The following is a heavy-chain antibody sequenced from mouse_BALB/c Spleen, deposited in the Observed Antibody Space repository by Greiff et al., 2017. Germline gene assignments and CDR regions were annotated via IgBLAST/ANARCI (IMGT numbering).Heavy chain of an antibody. V-gene: IGHV5-4*02. CDR3: ARDGSYDYDVRCAMDY. D-gene: IGHD2-4*01. Sequence: EVHLVESGGGLVKPGGSLTLSCAASGFNFSDYYMYWVRQTQEKRLEWVATISDGGSYTYYPDSVKGRFTISRDNAKNNLYLQMSSLKSEDTAMYYCARDGSYDYDVRCAMDYWGQGTSVTVSS. J-gene: IGHJ4*01. CDR1: GFNFSDYY. CDR2: ISDGGSYT.